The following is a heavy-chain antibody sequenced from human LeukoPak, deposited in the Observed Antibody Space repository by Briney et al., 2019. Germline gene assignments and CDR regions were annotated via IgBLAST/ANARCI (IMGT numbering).Heavy chain of an antibody. V-gene: IGHV1-69*06. J-gene: IGHJ4*02. CDR1: GYTFTSYG. CDR2: IIPIFGTA. Sequence: SVKVSCKASGYTFTSYGISWVRQAPGQGLEWMGGIIPIFGTANYLQKFQGRVTITADKSTSTAYMELSSLRSEDTAVYYCARSTGPLPTAYYFDYWGQGTLVTVSS. CDR3: ARSTGPLPTAYYFDY. D-gene: IGHD5/OR15-5a*01.